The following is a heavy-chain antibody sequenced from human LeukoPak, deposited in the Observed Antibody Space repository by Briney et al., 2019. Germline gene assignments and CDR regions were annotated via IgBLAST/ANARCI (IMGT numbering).Heavy chain of an antibody. CDR2: ISGSGGST. V-gene: IGHV3-23*01. Sequence: VGSLRLSCAASGFTFSRYAMSWVRQAPGKGLQWDSSISGSGGSTYYADSVKGRFTISRDNSKNTLYLQMNSLRAEDTAVYYCAKDSHPKSISWERNWFDPCGQGTLVTVSS. CDR3: AKDSHPKSISWERNWFDP. CDR1: GFTFSRYA. D-gene: IGHD6-13*01. J-gene: IGHJ5*02.